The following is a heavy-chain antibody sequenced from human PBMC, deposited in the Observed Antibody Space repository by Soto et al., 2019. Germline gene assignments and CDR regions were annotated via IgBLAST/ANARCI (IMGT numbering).Heavy chain of an antibody. CDR3: ARAGGSYSPFDY. Sequence: QVQLVQSGAEVKKPGSSVKVSCKASGGTFSSYAISWVRQAPGQGLEWMGGIIPILGTANYAQKFQGRVPITADESTRTAYMELSSLRSEDTAVYYCARAGGSYSPFDYWGQGTLVTVSS. CDR2: IIPILGTA. V-gene: IGHV1-69*01. D-gene: IGHD1-26*01. CDR1: GGTFSSYA. J-gene: IGHJ4*02.